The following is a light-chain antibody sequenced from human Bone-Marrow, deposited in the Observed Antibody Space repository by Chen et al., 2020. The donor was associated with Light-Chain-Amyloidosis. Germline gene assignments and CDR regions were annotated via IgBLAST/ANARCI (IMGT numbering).Light chain of an antibody. V-gene: IGKV3-11*01. Sequence: EIVLTQSPATLSLSPGERATLSCRDSQSISSYLAWFQQRPGQAPRLLIYDTSNRATGIPARFSGSGSGTDFTLTISSLEPEDFAVYYCQQRSSWPLTFGQGTKLEIK. CDR2: DTS. CDR1: QSISSY. CDR3: QQRSSWPLT. J-gene: IGKJ2*01.